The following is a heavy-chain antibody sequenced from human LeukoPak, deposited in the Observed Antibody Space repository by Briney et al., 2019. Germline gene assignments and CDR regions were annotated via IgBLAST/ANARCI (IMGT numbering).Heavy chain of an antibody. V-gene: IGHV3-23*01. D-gene: IGHD6-25*01. J-gene: IGHJ3*01. CDR1: GFTFSSYA. CDR3: AKSLIRSGYWFSAFDL. Sequence: GGSLRLSCAASGFTFSSYAMSWVRQAPGEGLEWVSSISGSGGSTYYADSVKGRFTISRDNSKNTLFLQMISLRAEDTAVYYCAKSLIRSGYWFSAFDLWGQGTMVTVSS. CDR2: ISGSGGST.